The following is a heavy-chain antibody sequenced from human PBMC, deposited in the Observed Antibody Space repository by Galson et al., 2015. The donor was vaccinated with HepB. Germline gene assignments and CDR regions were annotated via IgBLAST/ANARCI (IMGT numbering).Heavy chain of an antibody. CDR1: GYTFTNYG. CDR3: ARVDYDFWSGYYSNYYYMAV. J-gene: IGHJ6*03. D-gene: IGHD3-3*01. Sequence: SVKVSCKASGYTFTNYGIGWVRQAPGQGLEWMGWIRADNGNTKYAQKLQGRVTMTTDTSTSTAYMALRSLRSDDTAVYYCARVDYDFWSGYYSNYYYMAVWGKGTTVTVSS. CDR2: IRADNGNT. V-gene: IGHV1-18*01.